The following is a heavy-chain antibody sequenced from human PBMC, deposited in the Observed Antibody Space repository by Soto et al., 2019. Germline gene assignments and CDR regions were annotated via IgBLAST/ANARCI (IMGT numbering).Heavy chain of an antibody. Sequence: QAQLKESGGGLVQPGNSLRLSCVASGFTLASYGIHWVRQVPGKGLEWVALIYSDGTKKSYADSVKGRFIISRDNSKNTIYLEMNSLGGEDTAVYYCARMGSGRALNAFDIWGQGTLVTVSS. CDR1: GFTLASYG. D-gene: IGHD2-8*01. CDR3: ARMGSGRALNAFDI. J-gene: IGHJ3*02. CDR2: IYSDGTKK. V-gene: IGHV3-33*03.